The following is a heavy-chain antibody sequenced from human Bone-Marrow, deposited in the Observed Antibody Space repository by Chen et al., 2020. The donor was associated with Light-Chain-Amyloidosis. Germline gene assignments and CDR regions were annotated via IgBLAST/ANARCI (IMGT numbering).Heavy chain of an antibody. D-gene: IGHD3-22*01. V-gene: IGHV4-39*07. CDR1: GGSMMSSSNF. J-gene: IGHJ4*02. Sequence: QLQLPESGPRLVKSSGTLVLTCTVPGGSMMSSSNFWGWLRQAPGKGLEWIGSIYYSGNTYMNSSLKNRVAMSVDTSNNQFSLRLNSVTAADTAVYYCARLNNYYDSSGYYRVFDYWGQGTLVTVSS. CDR3: ARLNNYYDSSGYYRVFDY. CDR2: IYYSGNT.